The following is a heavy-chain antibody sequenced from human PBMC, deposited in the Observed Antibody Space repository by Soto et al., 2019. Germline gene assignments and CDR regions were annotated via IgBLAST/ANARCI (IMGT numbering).Heavy chain of an antibody. CDR2: IYYSGST. J-gene: IGHJ4*02. V-gene: IGHV4-39*01. CDR3: ARQPYDYGDYGVDYFDY. Sequence: PSETLSLTCTVSGGSISSSSYYWGWIRHPPGKGLEWIGSIYYSGSTYYNPSLKSRVTISVDTSKNQFSLKLSSVTAADTAVYYCARQPYDYGDYGVDYFDYWGQGTLVTVSS. CDR1: GGSISSSSYY. D-gene: IGHD4-17*01.